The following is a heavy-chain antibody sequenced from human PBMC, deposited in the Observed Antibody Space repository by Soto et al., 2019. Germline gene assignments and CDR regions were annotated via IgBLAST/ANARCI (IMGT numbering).Heavy chain of an antibody. Sequence: SETLSLTCAVYGGSFSGCYWSWIRQPPGKGLEWIGEINHSGSTNYNPSLKSRVTISVDTSKNQFSLKLSSVTAADTAVYYCARITIFGVVYYWGQGTLVTVSS. V-gene: IGHV4-34*01. CDR3: ARITIFGVVYY. CDR1: GGSFSGCY. CDR2: INHSGST. J-gene: IGHJ4*02. D-gene: IGHD3-3*01.